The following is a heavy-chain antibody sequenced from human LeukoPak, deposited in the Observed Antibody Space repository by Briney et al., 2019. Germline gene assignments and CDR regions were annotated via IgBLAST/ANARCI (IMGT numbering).Heavy chain of an antibody. D-gene: IGHD3-9*01. V-gene: IGHV1-69*13. CDR1: GGTISNYV. CDR2: IIPIFTTA. J-gene: IGHJ4*02. CDR3: ARGSGYVFDY. Sequence: SVKVSCKAAGGTISNYVISWVRQAPGQGLEWMGGIIPIFTTANYAQKFQGRVTITADESTSTAYMELSSLRSEDTAVYYCARGSGYVFDYWGQGTLVTVFS.